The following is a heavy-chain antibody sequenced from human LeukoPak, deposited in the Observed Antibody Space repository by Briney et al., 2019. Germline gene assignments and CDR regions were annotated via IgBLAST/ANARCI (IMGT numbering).Heavy chain of an antibody. V-gene: IGHV3-11*04. CDR1: GFTASTNY. D-gene: IGHD5/OR15-5a*01. J-gene: IGHJ1*01. CDR2: ISTSGSTI. CDR3: AGNLGYSVSCPEH. Sequence: GGSLRLSCGASGFTASTNYVSWVRQAPGKGLQWLSYISTSGSTIYYADSVKGRFTISRDNVKNSLYLQMNSLRAEDTAVYYCAGNLGYSVSCPEHWGQGTLVTVSS.